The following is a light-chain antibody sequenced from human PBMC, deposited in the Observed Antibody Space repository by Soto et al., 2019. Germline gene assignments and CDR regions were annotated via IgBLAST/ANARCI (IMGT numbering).Light chain of an antibody. CDR2: GAS. Sequence: EIVLTQSPGTLSLSPGERATLSCRASQSISSSYLTWYQQKPGQAPRLLMYGASSRATGIPDRFSGSGSGTDFTLTISRLEPEDFAVYYCQQYGGSPRTFGQGTKVESK. J-gene: IGKJ1*01. CDR3: QQYGGSPRT. CDR1: QSISSSY. V-gene: IGKV3-20*01.